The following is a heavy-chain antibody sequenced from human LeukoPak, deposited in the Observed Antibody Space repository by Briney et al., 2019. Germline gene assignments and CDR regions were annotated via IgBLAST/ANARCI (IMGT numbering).Heavy chain of an antibody. J-gene: IGHJ4*02. Sequence: SETLSLTCAVYGGSITSYYWSWIRQTPGRGLEWVGEIHYTGATSYNPSLKSRATISTDTSKNQFSLRLSSVTAADTAVYYRARGNILTGYCFDFWGQGALVTVSS. D-gene: IGHD3-9*01. CDR2: IHYTGAT. CDR1: GGSITSYY. CDR3: ARGNILTGYCFDF. V-gene: IGHV4-34*01.